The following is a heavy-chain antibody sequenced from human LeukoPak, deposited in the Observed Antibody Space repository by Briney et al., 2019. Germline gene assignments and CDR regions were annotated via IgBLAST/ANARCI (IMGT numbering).Heavy chain of an antibody. Sequence: ASVKVSCKASGYTFTGYYMHWVRQAPGQGLEWMGWINPNSGGTNYAQKFQGRVTMIRDTSISTAYMELSRLRSDDTAVYYCARTAYCGGDCYSDFQHWARAPWSPSPQ. J-gene: IGHJ1*01. CDR2: INPNSGGT. CDR1: GYTFTGYY. CDR3: ARTAYCGGDCYSDFQH. V-gene: IGHV1-2*02. D-gene: IGHD2-21*01.